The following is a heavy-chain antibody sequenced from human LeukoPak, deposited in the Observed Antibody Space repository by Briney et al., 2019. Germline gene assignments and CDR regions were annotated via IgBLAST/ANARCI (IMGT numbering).Heavy chain of an antibody. Sequence: ASVKVSCKTSGYTFKNFVMNWVRQAPGQGLEWMGWIDTNTGNPTYVQRFTGRFVFSVDASVNTAYLQISSLKAEDTAVYYCARNFASDSSLIDHCGQGTLVTVSS. CDR3: ARNFASDSSLIDH. D-gene: IGHD2-21*01. CDR1: GYTFKNFV. V-gene: IGHV7-4-1*02. J-gene: IGHJ4*02. CDR2: IDTNTGNP.